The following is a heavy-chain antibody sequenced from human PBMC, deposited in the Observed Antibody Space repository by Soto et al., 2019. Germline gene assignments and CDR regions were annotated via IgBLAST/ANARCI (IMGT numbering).Heavy chain of an antibody. Sequence: GGSLRLSCTTAGFTADNFSTSWVRQAPGRGLEWVSAISGGGGGKYYADSVKGRFIIARDNSKNTVYLEVNGLRTEDTAVYYCAKDVHYVSSGGLGYWRHGTPV. CDR3: AKDVHYVSSGGLGY. V-gene: IGHV3-23*01. CDR2: ISGGGGGK. CDR1: GFTADNFS. J-gene: IGHJ4*01. D-gene: IGHD3-22*01.